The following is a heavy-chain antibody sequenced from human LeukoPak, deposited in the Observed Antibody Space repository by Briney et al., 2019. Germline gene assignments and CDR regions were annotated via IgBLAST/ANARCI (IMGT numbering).Heavy chain of an antibody. J-gene: IGHJ2*01. CDR3: VRHDYDTSWGLDWFFGL. CDR1: GDSIRSYY. V-gene: IGHV4-59*08. D-gene: IGHD2-2*01. CDR2: IYYNGRT. Sequence: PSETLSLTCTVSGDSIRSYYWSWIRQSPGKGLEWIAYIYYNGRTDSSPSLKSRVTISLDMSKNQLSLKLNSVTAADTAVYYCVRHDYDTSWGLDWFFGLWGRGTLVIVSS.